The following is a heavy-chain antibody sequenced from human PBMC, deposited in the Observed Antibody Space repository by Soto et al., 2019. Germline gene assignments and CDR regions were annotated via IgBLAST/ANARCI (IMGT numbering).Heavy chain of an antibody. V-gene: IGHV3-23*01. CDR2: ISGSGGST. Sequence: GGSLRLSCAASGFTFSNYAMSWVRQAPGKGLEWVSGISGSGGSTYYADSVKGRFTISRDNSKNTLYLQMNSLRAEDTAVYYCAKEGPFWRDGMDVLWLMDSWGQGTLVTVSS. D-gene: IGHD2-21*01. J-gene: IGHJ4*02. CDR1: GFTFSNYA. CDR3: AKEGPFWRDGMDVLWLMDS.